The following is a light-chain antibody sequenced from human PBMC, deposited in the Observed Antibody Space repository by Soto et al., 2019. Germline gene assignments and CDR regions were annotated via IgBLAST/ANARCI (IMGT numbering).Light chain of an antibody. CDR2: DVT. CDR3: NSYTTSNTRVV. CDR1: SSDIGAYDY. V-gene: IGLV2-14*03. J-gene: IGLJ2*01. Sequence: QSALTQPASVSGSPGQSITISCTGTSSDIGAYDYVSWYQQHPGKAPKLMIYDVTNRPSGISSRFSGSKSGNTASLTISGLQAEDDADYYGNSYTTSNTRVVFGGGTKLTVL.